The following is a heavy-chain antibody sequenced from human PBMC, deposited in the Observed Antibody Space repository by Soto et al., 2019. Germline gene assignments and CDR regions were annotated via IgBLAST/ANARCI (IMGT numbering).Heavy chain of an antibody. Sequence: QVQLQESGPGLVKPSETLSLTCAVSGDSISRYYWSWIRQPPGQELEWIGYISYSGSTNYKPSLKSRFTISVDTSKNQFSLKLSSVTAADTAVYYCAGTYDSSGPNAGGYSFDIWGQGTMVTVSS. V-gene: IGHV4-59*01. J-gene: IGHJ3*02. CDR3: AGTYDSSGPNAGGYSFDI. CDR2: ISYSGST. CDR1: GDSISRYY. D-gene: IGHD3-22*01.